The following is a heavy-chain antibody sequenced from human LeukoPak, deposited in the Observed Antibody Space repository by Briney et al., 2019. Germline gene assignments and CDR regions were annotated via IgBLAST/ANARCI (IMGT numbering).Heavy chain of an antibody. CDR2: IRHDGSNI. V-gene: IGHV3-30*02. J-gene: IGHJ4*02. CDR3: TKGAIRSSITCYFDY. D-gene: IGHD1-14*01. Sequence: GGSLRLSCAASGFTFSSYGMHWVRQAPGKGLEWVAFIRHDGSNITYADSVKGRFTISRDNSRNTLDLQMNSLRVEDTAVYYCTKGAIRSSITCYFDYWGQGTLVTVSS. CDR1: GFTFSSYG.